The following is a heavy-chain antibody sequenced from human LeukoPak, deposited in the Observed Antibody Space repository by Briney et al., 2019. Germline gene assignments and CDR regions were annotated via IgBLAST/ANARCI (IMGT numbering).Heavy chain of an antibody. CDR1: GFTFTNFG. J-gene: IGHJ6*03. CDR3: ASGLDYNYYYYMDV. D-gene: IGHD3/OR15-3a*01. CDR2: IRYDGSNK. Sequence: PGGSLRLSCEASGFTFTNFGMRWVRQAPGKGLEWVAFIRYDGSNKYYADSVKGRFTISRDTSKNTLYLQMNSLRAEDTAVYYCASGLDYNYYYYMDVWGKGTTVTVSS. V-gene: IGHV3-30*02.